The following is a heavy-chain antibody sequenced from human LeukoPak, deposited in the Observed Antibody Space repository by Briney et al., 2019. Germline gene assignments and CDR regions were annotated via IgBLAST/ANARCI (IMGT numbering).Heavy chain of an antibody. Sequence: SETLSLTCTVSGGSISSSSYYWGWIRQPPGKGLEWIGSIYYSGSTYYNPSLKSRVTISVDTSKNQFSLKLSSVTAADTAVYYCARLNYDILPVGLATPTYYMDVWGKGTTVTISS. J-gene: IGHJ6*03. D-gene: IGHD3-9*01. CDR2: IYYSGST. CDR3: ARLNYDILPVGLATPTYYMDV. CDR1: GGSISSSSYY. V-gene: IGHV4-39*01.